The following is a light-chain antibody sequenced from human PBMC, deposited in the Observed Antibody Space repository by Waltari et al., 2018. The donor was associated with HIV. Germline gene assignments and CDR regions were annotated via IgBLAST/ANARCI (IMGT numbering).Light chain of an antibody. CDR3: AAWDDSLSVVYV. V-gene: IGLV1-47*01. J-gene: IGLJ1*01. CDR2: RNN. Sequence: SVLTQPPSASGTPGQRVTISCSGSSSNIGSNYVYWYQQLPGTAPKLLIYRNNQRPSGVPDRFSGSKSGTSASLAISGLRSEDEADYYCAAWDDSLSVVYVFGTGTKVTVL. CDR1: SSNIGSNY.